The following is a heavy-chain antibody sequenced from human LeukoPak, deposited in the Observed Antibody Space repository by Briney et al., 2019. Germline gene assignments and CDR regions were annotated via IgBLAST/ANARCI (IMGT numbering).Heavy chain of an antibody. CDR1: GFTFSAPY. CDR3: ARGNGYFDSLNYYYYGMDV. D-gene: IGHD3-9*01. J-gene: IGHJ6*02. Sequence: GGSRRLSCAASGFTFSAPYMDWVRQAPGKGLEWVGRTSIKANSYTTEYAASVKGRFTISRDDSKNSLYLQMNSLKTEDTAVYYCARGNGYFDSLNYYYYGMDVWGQGTTVTVSS. CDR2: TSIKANSYTT. V-gene: IGHV3-72*01.